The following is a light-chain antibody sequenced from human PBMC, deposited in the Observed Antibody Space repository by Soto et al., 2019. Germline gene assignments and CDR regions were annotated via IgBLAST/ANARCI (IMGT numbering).Light chain of an antibody. V-gene: IGKV1-27*01. Sequence: IRMTQSPSSFSASTGDRVSITCRATQDIGTYLAWYQQKPGKVPKLLIYAASTLQSGVPSRFSGSGSGTDFTLTISSLQPEDVATYYCQKYNSAPLTFGGGTKVDIK. CDR1: QDIGTY. CDR3: QKYNSAPLT. J-gene: IGKJ4*01. CDR2: AAS.